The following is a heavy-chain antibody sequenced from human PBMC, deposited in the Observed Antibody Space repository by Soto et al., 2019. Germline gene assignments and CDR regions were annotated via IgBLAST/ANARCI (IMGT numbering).Heavy chain of an antibody. D-gene: IGHD3-16*02. CDR2: MNPNSGNT. J-gene: IGHJ4*02. V-gene: IGHV1-8*01. CDR1: GYTFTSYD. Sequence: QVQLVQSGAEVKKPWASVKVSCKASGYTFTSYDINWVRQATGQGLEWMGWMNPNSGNTGYAQKFQGRVTRTRNTSISTADMELSSLRSEDTAVYYCARGLRSWSYRPPLGYWGQGTLVTVSS. CDR3: ARGLRSWSYRPPLGY.